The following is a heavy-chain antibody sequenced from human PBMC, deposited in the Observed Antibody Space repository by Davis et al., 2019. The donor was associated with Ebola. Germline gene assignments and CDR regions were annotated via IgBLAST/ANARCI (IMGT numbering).Heavy chain of an antibody. J-gene: IGHJ5*02. D-gene: IGHD2-8*02. Sequence: HSQTLSLTCAISGDTVSGNSGAWNWIRQSPSRGLEWLGRTYYNSKWYNDYAVSVKSRITINPDTSRNHFSLQLNSVTPEDTAVYYCARLAWSPTKWFDPWGQGTLVTVSS. V-gene: IGHV6-1*01. CDR1: GDTVSGNSGA. CDR2: TYYNSKWYN. CDR3: ARLAWSPTKWFDP.